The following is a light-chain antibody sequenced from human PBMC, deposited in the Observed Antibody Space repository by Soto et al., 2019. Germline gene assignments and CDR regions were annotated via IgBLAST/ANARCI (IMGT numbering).Light chain of an antibody. V-gene: IGLV1-40*01. CDR2: GNS. CDR3: QSYDSSLSGYG. Sequence: QSVLTQPPSVSGAPGQRVTIFCTGSSSNIGAGYDVHWFQQLPGTAPKLLIYGNSNRPSGVPDRFSGSKSGTSASLAITGLRAEDEADYYCQSYDSSLSGYGFGTGTKLTVL. CDR1: SSNIGAGYD. J-gene: IGLJ1*01.